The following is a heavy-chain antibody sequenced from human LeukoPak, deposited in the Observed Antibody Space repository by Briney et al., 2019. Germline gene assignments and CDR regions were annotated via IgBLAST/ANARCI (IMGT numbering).Heavy chain of an antibody. Sequence: KPSESLSLTCTVSGYSISSGYYWGWIRQPPGKGLEWIGSIYHSGSTYYNPSLKSRVTISVDTSKNQFSLKLSSVTAADTAVYYCPRAIEVGAMPPFDYWGQGTLVTVSS. D-gene: IGHD1-26*01. CDR3: PRAIEVGAMPPFDY. V-gene: IGHV4-38-2*02. CDR1: GYSISSGYY. J-gene: IGHJ4*02. CDR2: IYHSGST.